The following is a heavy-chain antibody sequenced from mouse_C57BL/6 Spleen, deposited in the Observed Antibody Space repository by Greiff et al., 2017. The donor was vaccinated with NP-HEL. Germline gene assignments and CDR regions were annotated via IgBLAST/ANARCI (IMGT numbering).Heavy chain of an antibody. CDR1: GYTFTSYW. V-gene: IGHV1-59*01. Sequence: QVQLQQPGAELVRPGTSVKLSCKASGYTFTSYWMHWVKQRPGQGLEWIGVIDPSDSYTNYNQKFKGKATLTVDTSSSTAYMQLSSLTSEDSAVYYCARRIYDGYPFDYWGQGTTLTVSS. D-gene: IGHD2-3*01. CDR2: IDPSDSYT. J-gene: IGHJ2*01. CDR3: ARRIYDGYPFDY.